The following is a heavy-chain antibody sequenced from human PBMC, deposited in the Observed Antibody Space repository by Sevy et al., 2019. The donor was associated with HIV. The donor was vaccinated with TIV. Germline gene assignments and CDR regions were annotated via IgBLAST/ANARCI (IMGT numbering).Heavy chain of an antibody. CDR3: ARDSMVEGVLEGMDV. CDR1: GGSINSGDSS. CDR2: IYPSESN. V-gene: IGHV4-30-2*01. J-gene: IGHJ6*02. D-gene: IGHD3-10*01. Sequence: SETLSLTCAVSGGSINSGDSSWSWIRQPPGKGLEWIGYIYPSESNYYNPSIKRRVTIKVNRSKNQFSLKLSSATAADTAVYYCARDSMVEGVLEGMDVWGQGTTVTVSS.